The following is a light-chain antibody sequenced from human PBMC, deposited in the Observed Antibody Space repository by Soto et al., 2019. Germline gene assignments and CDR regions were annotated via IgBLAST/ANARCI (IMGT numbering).Light chain of an antibody. CDR1: QSVSSY. CDR3: QQRSHWPPT. CDR2: DAS. V-gene: IGKV3-11*01. J-gene: IGKJ3*01. Sequence: EIVLTQSPATLSLSPGERATLSCRASQSVSSYLAWYQQKPGQAPRLLIYDASTRATGIPARFSGSGSGTDFTLTISSLEPEAFAVYYCQQRSHWPPTFGPGTKVDIK.